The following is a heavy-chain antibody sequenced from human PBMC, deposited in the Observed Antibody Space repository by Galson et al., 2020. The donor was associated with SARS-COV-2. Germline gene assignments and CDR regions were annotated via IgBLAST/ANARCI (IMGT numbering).Heavy chain of an antibody. V-gene: IGHV2-70*01. D-gene: IGHD3-9*01. J-gene: IGHJ4*02. CDR3: SRMSYDILTGYKPLDY. CDR1: GVSLSTSGMC. CDR2: LDWDDDK. Sequence: SGPTLVKPTQTLTLTCTFPGVSLSTSGMCVSWIRQPPGKALEWLALLDWDDDKYYSTSLKTRLTISKDTSKNQVVLTMTNMDPVDTATCYCSRMSYDILTGYKPLDYGGQGNRVTVFS.